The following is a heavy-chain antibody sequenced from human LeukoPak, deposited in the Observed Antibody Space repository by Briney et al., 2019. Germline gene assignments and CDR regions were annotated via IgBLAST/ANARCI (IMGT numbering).Heavy chain of an antibody. CDR3: ARHVGSGGALRFDP. V-gene: IGHV4-59*08. CDR2: IYYSGST. J-gene: IGHJ5*02. D-gene: IGHD2-15*01. Sequence: SETLSLPCTVSGASISSYYWSWIRQPPGKGLEWIGYIYYSGSTNYNPSLKSRVTISVDTSKNQFSLKLSSVTAADTAVYYCARHVGSGGALRFDPWGQGTLVTVSS. CDR1: GASISSYY.